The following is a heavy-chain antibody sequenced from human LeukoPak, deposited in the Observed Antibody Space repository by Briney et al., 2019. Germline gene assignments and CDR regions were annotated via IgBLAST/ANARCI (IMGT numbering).Heavy chain of an antibody. J-gene: IGHJ3*01. D-gene: IGHD3-10*01. V-gene: IGHV3-53*01. CDR1: GFTVNSSY. Sequence: GGSLRLSCAASGFTVNSSYMTWVRQAPGKGLEWVSVIRSGGSTVYADSVKGRFTISRDNSKNTLYLQLNSLRAEDTAVYYCARKGSGRTAYNDGLDVWGQGTMVTVSS. CDR2: IRSGGST. CDR3: ARKGSGRTAYNDGLDV.